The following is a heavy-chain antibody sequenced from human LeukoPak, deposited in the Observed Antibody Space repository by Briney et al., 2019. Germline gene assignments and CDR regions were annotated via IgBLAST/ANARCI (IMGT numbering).Heavy chain of an antibody. CDR1: GYTFTSYG. CDR2: ISAYNGNT. D-gene: IGHD3-22*01. J-gene: IGHJ2*01. V-gene: IGHV1-18*01. Sequence: GASVKVSCKASGYTFTSYGISWVRQAPGQGLEWMGWISAYNGNTNYAQKLQGRVNMTTDTSTSTAYMELRSLRSDHTAVYYCARDQTYYYDSSGYYRSYWYFDLWGRGTLVTVSS. CDR3: ARDQTYYYDSSGYYRSYWYFDL.